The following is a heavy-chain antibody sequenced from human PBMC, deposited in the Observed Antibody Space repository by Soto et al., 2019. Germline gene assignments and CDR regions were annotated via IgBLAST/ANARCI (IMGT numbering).Heavy chain of an antibody. CDR3: ARARSDYSHLFDP. Sequence: SETLSLTCTVSGGSISSYYWSWIRQPPGKGLEWIGYIYYSGSTNYNPSLKSRVTISVDTSKNQFSLKLSSVTAADTAVYYCARARSDYSHLFDPSGQGTLVTVS. CDR2: IYYSGST. J-gene: IGHJ5*02. V-gene: IGHV4-59*01. D-gene: IGHD2-21*01. CDR1: GGSISSYY.